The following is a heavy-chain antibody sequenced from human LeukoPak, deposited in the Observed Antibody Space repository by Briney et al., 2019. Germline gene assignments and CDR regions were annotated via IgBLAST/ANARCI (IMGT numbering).Heavy chain of an antibody. V-gene: IGHV4-34*01. CDR2: INHSGST. CDR3: ARFRGNDYWGGYYTNWFDP. CDR1: GGSFSGYY. D-gene: IGHD3-3*01. J-gene: IGHJ5*02. Sequence: SETLSLTCVVYGGSFSGYYWSWIRQPQGKGLEWIGEINHSGSTNYNPSVKSRVTMSVDTSKNQFSLRLSSVTAAETAVYYCARFRGNDYWGGYYTNWFDPWGKGTPVTVSS.